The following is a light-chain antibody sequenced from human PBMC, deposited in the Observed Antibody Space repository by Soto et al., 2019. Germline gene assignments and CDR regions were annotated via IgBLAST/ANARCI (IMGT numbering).Light chain of an antibody. V-gene: IGLV2-14*01. Sequence: QSALAQPASVSGSPGQSITISCTGSSSDIGAYNYVSRFQQYPGKAPKLIISEVSKRPSRVSNRFSGSKSGTAASLTISGLQTEDEADYFCFSFTTDWTHVFGTGTKVTVL. J-gene: IGLJ1*01. CDR3: FSFTTDWTHV. CDR1: SSDIGAYNY. CDR2: EVS.